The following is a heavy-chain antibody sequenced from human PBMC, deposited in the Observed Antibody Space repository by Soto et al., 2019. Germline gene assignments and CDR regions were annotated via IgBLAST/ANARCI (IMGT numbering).Heavy chain of an antibody. CDR2: IYYSGST. CDR3: ATLPPRIEVTVLPIPT. J-gene: IGHJ5*02. CDR1: GGSISSGDYY. Sequence: PSETLSLTCTVSGGSISSGDYYWSWIRQPPGKGLEWIGYIYYSGSTYYNPSLKSRVTISVDTSNNQFSLTLKYVTAADTAVYYCATLPPRIEVTVLPIPTWGQGTLVTVSS. D-gene: IGHD2-15*01. V-gene: IGHV4-30-4*01.